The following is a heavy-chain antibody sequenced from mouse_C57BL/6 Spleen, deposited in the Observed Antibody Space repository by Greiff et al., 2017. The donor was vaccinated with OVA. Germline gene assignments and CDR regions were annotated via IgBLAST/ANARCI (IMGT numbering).Heavy chain of an antibody. V-gene: IGHV3-6*01. CDR3: ARVPLDGYDAMDD. Sequence: EVQLQQSGPGLVKPSQSLSLTCSVTGYSITSGYYWNWIRQFPGNKLEWMGYISYDGSNNYNPSLKNRISITRDTSKNQFFLKLNSVTTEDTATYYCARVPLDGYDAMDDWGQGTSVTVSS. CDR1: GYSITSGYY. J-gene: IGHJ4*01. D-gene: IGHD2-3*01. CDR2: ISYDGSN.